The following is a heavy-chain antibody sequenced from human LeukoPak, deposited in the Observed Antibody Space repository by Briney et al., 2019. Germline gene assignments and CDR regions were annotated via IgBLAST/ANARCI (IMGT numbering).Heavy chain of an antibody. CDR1: GFTFSDYY. D-gene: IGHD6-13*01. V-gene: IGHV3-11*01. CDR3: ASGARIAAASY. CDR2: ISSSGSTI. Sequence: GGSLRLSCAASGFTFSDYYMSWLRQAPGKGLEWVSYISSSGSTIYYADSVKGRFTISRDNAKNSLYLQMNSLRAEDTAVYYCASGARIAAASYWGQGTLVTVSS. J-gene: IGHJ4*02.